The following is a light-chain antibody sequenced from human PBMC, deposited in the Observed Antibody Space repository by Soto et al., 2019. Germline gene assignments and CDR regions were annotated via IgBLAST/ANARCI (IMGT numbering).Light chain of an antibody. Sequence: QSVLTQPPSASGSPEQSVTISCTGTSSDVGGSNYVSWYQHHPGKAPKLILYEVTKRPSGVPDRFSGSKSGNTASLTVSGLQAEDEADYHCSSYEVNNDLKLFGGRTKVTVL. J-gene: IGLJ2*01. V-gene: IGLV2-8*01. CDR1: SSDVGGSNY. CDR3: SSYEVNNDLKL. CDR2: EVT.